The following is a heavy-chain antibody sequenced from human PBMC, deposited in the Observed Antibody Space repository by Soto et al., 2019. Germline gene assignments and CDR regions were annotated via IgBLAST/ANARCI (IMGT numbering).Heavy chain of an antibody. D-gene: IGHD3-9*01. V-gene: IGHV1-69*06. J-gene: IGHJ6*02. CDR3: ARERRAILTGYYNYYYGMDV. CDR1: GGTFSSYA. Sequence: SVKVSCKASGGTFSSYAISWVRQAPGQGLEWMGGIIPIFGTANYAQKFQGRVTITADKSASTAYMELSSLRSEDTAVYYCARERRAILTGYYNYYYGMDVWGQGTTVTVS. CDR2: IIPIFGTA.